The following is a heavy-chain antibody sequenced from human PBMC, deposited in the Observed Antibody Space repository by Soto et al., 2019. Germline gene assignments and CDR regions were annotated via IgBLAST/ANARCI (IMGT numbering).Heavy chain of an antibody. J-gene: IGHJ4*02. CDR3: ARGVSRGYYDSSGYLYYFDY. Sequence: SETLSLTCAVSGGSISSGGYSWSWIRQPPGKGLEWIGYIYHSGSTYYNPSLKSRVTISVDRSKNQFSLKLSSVTAADTAVYYCARGVSRGYYDSSGYLYYFDYWGQGTLVTVSS. D-gene: IGHD3-22*01. CDR1: GGSISSGGYS. V-gene: IGHV4-30-2*01. CDR2: IYHSGST.